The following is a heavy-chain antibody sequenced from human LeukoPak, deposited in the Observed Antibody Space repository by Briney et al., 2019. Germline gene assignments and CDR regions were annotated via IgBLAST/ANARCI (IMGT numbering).Heavy chain of an antibody. D-gene: IGHD5-24*01. CDR3: ASFGGRDGYETDGFDY. V-gene: IGHV1-69*05. CDR1: GGTFSSYA. Sequence: ASVKVSCKASGGTFSSYAISWVRQALGQGLEWMGGIIPIFGTANYAQKFQGRVTITTDKSTSTAYMELSSLRSEDTAVYYCASFGGRDGYETDGFDYWGQGTLVTVSS. J-gene: IGHJ4*02. CDR2: IIPIFGTA.